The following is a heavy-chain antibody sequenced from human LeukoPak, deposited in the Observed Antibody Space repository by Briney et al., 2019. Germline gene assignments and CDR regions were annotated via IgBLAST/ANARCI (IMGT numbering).Heavy chain of an antibody. CDR3: ATAPRIVGTTSLDY. CDR1: GFTFSTYS. Sequence: GGSLRLSCAASGFTFSTYSMNWVRQAPGKGLEWVSSISSSSSYVYYSDSVKGRFTISRDNAKNSLYLQMNSLRAEDTAVYYCATAPRIVGTTSLDYWGQGTLVTVSS. CDR2: ISSSSSYV. D-gene: IGHD1-26*01. J-gene: IGHJ4*02. V-gene: IGHV3-21*01.